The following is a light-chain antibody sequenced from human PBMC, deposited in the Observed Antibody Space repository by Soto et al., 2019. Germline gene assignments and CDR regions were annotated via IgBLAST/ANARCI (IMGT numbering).Light chain of an antibody. CDR3: QQYNNWWT. Sequence: EIVLTQSPGTLSLSPGERVTLSCRASQSVSSSLAWYQQKPGQAPRLLIYGASTRAIGIPARFSGSGSETEFTLTISSLQSEDFAVYYCQQYNNWWTFGQGTKVEI. CDR2: GAS. V-gene: IGKV3-15*01. J-gene: IGKJ1*01. CDR1: QSVSSS.